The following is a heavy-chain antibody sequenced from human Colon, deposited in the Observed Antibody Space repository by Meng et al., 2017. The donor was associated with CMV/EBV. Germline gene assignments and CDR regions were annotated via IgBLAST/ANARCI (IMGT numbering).Heavy chain of an antibody. V-gene: IGHV3-49*04. CDR2: IRSKAYGGTT. D-gene: IGHD2-15*01. CDR3: TRVGIWGWSFDY. J-gene: IGHJ4*02. CDR1: GFTFSTYS. Sequence: GESLKISCAASGFTFSTYSMNWVRQAPGKGLEWVGFIRSKAYGGTTEYAASVKGRFTISRDDSKSIAYLQMNSLKTEDTAVYYCTRVGIWGWSFDYWGQGTLVTVSS.